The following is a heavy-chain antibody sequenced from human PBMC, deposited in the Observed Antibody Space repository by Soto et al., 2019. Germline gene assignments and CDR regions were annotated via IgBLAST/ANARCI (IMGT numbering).Heavy chain of an antibody. CDR2: ISAYNGNT. CDR3: VRVRVRWLQFEEFDY. J-gene: IGHJ4*02. V-gene: IGHV1-18*04. D-gene: IGHD5-12*01. Sequence: QVQLVQSGAEVKKPGASVKVSCKASGYTFTSYGISWVRQAPGQGLEWMGWISAYNGNTNYAQKLQGRVTMTTDTSTSTAYMELRSLRSDVTAVYYCVRVRVRWLQFEEFDYWGQGTLVTVSS. CDR1: GYTFTSYG.